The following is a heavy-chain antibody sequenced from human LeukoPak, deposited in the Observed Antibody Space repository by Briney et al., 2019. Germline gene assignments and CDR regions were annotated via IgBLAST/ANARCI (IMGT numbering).Heavy chain of an antibody. CDR1: GFTFTDHG. D-gene: IGHD3-22*01. V-gene: IGHV1-18*01. CDR3: ARVSGYDSSFIDI. CDR2: ISAHNGDS. J-gene: IGHJ3*02. Sequence: ASVKVSCKASGFTFTDHGFSWVRQAPGQGLEWMGWISAHNGDSKYAHKFQGRVTMTTDTPTTTAYMDLRSLRFDDTAVYYCARVSGYDSSFIDIWGQGTMVTVSS.